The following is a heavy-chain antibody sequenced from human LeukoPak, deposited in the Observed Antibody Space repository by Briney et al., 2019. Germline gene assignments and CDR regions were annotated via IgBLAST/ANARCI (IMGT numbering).Heavy chain of an antibody. CDR2: TSAYNGNT. CDR3: ARDDSSGCDAFDI. J-gene: IGHJ3*02. D-gene: IGHD3-22*01. Sequence: GASVKVSCKASGYTFTSYGISWVRQAPGQGLEWMGWTSAYNGNTDYAQKLQGRVTMTTDTSTSTAYMELRSLRSDDTAVYYCARDDSSGCDAFDIWGQGTMVTVSS. V-gene: IGHV1-18*01. CDR1: GYTFTSYG.